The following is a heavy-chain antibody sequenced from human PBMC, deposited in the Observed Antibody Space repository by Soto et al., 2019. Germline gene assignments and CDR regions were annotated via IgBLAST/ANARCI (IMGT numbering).Heavy chain of an antibody. Sequence: QVQLQESGPGLVKPSQTLSLTCTVYGGSISSGDYYWNWIRQPPGKGLEWIWSIYYSGSTYYSPSINSRVTISVGTSKNQFSLKLSSVTAADTAVYYCVRGDPGACSSTSCRDAFDLWGRGKMVAVSS. J-gene: IGHJ3*01. D-gene: IGHD2-2*01. CDR1: GGSISSGDYY. CDR3: VRGDPGACSSTSCRDAFDL. CDR2: IYYSGST. V-gene: IGHV4-30-4*01.